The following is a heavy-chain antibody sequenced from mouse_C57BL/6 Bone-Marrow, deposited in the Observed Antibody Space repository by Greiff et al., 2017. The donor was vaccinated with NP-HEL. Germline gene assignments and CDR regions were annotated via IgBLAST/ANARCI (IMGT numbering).Heavy chain of an antibody. Sequence: VQLQQPGAELVRPGTSVKLSCKASGYTFTSYWMHWVKQRPGQGLEWIGVIDPSDSYTNYNQKFKGKATLTVDTSSSTAYMQLSSLTSEDSAVYYCANYYGSSYVGYFDYWGQGTTLTVSS. J-gene: IGHJ2*01. CDR3: ANYYGSSYVGYFDY. CDR1: GYTFTSYW. V-gene: IGHV1-59*01. CDR2: IDPSDSYT. D-gene: IGHD1-1*01.